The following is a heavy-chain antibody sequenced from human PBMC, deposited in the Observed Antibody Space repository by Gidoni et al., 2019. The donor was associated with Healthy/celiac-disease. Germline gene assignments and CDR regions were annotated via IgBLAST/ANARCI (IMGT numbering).Heavy chain of an antibody. V-gene: IGHV4-34*01. CDR1: GGSFSGYY. Sequence: QVQLQQWGAGLLKPSETLSLTCAVFGGSFSGYYWSWFRQPPGKGLEWIGVINHSGSTNYNPSLKSRVTISVDTSKNQFSLKLSSVTAADTAVYYCARNLPRGYYFDYWGQGTLVTVSS. CDR2: INHSGST. J-gene: IGHJ4*02. CDR3: ARNLPRGYYFDY.